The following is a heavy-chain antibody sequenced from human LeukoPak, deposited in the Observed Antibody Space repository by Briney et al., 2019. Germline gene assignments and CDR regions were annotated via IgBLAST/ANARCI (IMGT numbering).Heavy chain of an antibody. D-gene: IGHD6-13*01. J-gene: IGHJ4*02. CDR2: IYYSGST. Sequence: SETLSLTCTVSGGSISYYYWSWIRQPPGKGLEWIGYIYYSGSTNYNPSLKSRVTISVDTSKNQFSLKLSSVTAADTAVYYCARRGQQLAYFDYWGQGTLVTVSS. CDR3: ARRGQQLAYFDY. CDR1: GGSISYYY. V-gene: IGHV4-59*08.